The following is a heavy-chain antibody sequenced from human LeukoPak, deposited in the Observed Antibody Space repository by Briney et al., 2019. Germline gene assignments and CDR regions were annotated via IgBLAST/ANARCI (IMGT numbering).Heavy chain of an antibody. J-gene: IGHJ6*03. D-gene: IGHD3-10*01. CDR3: SWIRGALGYYYMDV. CDR2: IKSKGSGGTA. V-gene: IGHV3-15*01. Sequence: GGSLRLSCIVSGLPFSDAWVSWVRQAPGKGLEWVGRIKSKGSGGTADYGAPVKDRFAISRDDLENTVYLQMSSLKTEDTAVYYCSWIRGALGYYYMDVWGKGTPVTISS. CDR1: GLPFSDAW.